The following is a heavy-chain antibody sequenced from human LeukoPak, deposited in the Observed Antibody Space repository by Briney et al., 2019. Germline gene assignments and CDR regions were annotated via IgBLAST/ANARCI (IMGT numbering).Heavy chain of an antibody. Sequence: GGSLRLSCAASGFTFSSYSMNWVRQAPGKGLEWVSSISSSSSYIYYADSLKGRCTISRDNAKNSLYLQMNSVRVEDTAVYYCARDVSGSKRGFDLWGQGTLVTVSS. V-gene: IGHV3-21*01. CDR2: ISSSSSYI. CDR3: ARDVSGSKRGFDL. CDR1: GFTFSSYS. D-gene: IGHD3-3*01. J-gene: IGHJ4*02.